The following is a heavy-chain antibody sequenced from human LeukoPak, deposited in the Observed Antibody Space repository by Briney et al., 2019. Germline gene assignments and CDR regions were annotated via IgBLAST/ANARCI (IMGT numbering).Heavy chain of an antibody. Sequence: TPSETLSLTCTVSGGSISSSSYYWSWIRQPPGKGLEWIGEINHSGSTNYNPSLKSRVTISVDTSKNQFSLKLSSVTAADTAVYYCARVARVYRLTSVPARHYNWFDPWGQGTLVTVSS. CDR2: INHSGST. CDR1: GGSISSSSYY. CDR3: ARVARVYRLTSVPARHYNWFDP. V-gene: IGHV4-39*07. J-gene: IGHJ5*02. D-gene: IGHD4/OR15-4a*01.